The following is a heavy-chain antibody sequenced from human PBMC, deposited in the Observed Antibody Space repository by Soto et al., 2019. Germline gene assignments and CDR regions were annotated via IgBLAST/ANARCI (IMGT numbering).Heavy chain of an antibody. D-gene: IGHD2-8*02. CDR1: GYTFTSYG. J-gene: IGHJ6*02. V-gene: IGHV1-18*01. CDR2: ISAYNGNT. CDR3: ARRGVVYNGYYYYYGMDV. Sequence: GPVKVSCKASGYTFTSYGIGWVRQAPGQGLEWMGWISAYNGNTNYAQKLQGRVTMTTDTSTSTAYMELRSLRSDDTAVYYCARRGVVYNGYYYYYGMDVWGQGTTVTVSS.